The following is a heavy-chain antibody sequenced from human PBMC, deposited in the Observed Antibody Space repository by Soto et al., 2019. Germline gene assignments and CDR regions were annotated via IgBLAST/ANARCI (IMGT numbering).Heavy chain of an antibody. CDR3: ASYSSRYYYGMDV. CDR1: GGTFSSYA. V-gene: IGHV1-69*13. CDR2: IIPIFGTA. D-gene: IGHD5-18*01. J-gene: IGHJ6*02. Sequence: SVKVSCKASGGTFSSYAISWVRQAPGQGLEWMGGIIPIFGTANYAQKFQGRVTITADESTSTAYMKLSSLRSEDTAVYYCASYSSRYYYGMDVWGQGTTVTVPS.